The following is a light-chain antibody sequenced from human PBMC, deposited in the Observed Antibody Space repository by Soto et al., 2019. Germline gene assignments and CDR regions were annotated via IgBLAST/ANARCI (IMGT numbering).Light chain of an antibody. CDR1: QSVSSNS. J-gene: IGKJ4*01. Sequence: EIVLTQSPGTLSSSPGERATLSCRASQSVSSNSLAWYQQKPGQAPRLLIYGASSRATGIPDRFSGSGSGTDFTLTISRLEPEDFAVYYCQQYGSSPVTFGGGTKVEIK. CDR2: GAS. CDR3: QQYGSSPVT. V-gene: IGKV3-20*01.